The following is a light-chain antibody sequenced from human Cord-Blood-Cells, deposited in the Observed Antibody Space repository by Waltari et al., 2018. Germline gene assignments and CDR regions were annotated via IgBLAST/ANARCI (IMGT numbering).Light chain of an antibody. CDR1: SSDVGGYTY. Sequence: QSALTQPRSVSGSPGQSLTISCTGTSSDVGGYTYVPWYQQHPGKAPKLMIYDVSKRPSGVPDRFSGSKSGNTASLTISGLQAEDEADYYCCSYAGSYTLVFGGGTKLTVL. CDR3: CSYAGSYTLV. J-gene: IGLJ2*01. CDR2: DVS. V-gene: IGLV2-11*01.